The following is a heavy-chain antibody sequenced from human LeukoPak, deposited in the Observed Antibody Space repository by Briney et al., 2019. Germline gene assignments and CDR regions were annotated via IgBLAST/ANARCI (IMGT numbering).Heavy chain of an antibody. Sequence: YYWGWIRQAPGKGLEWISYISSNGRTIYYADSVKGRFTISRVNAKNSLYLQMNSLRAEDTAVYYCARGAAAGIVGWLDPWGQGTLVTVSS. CDR3: ARGAAAGIVGWLDP. J-gene: IGHJ5*02. CDR2: ISSNGRTI. V-gene: IGHV3-11*04. CDR1: YY. D-gene: IGHD6-13*01.